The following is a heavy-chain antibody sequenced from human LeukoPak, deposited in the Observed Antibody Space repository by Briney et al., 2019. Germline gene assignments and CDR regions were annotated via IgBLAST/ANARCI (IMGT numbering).Heavy chain of an antibody. CDR3: ARERIVGDVDAFDI. D-gene: IGHD1-26*01. CDR1: GGSFSGYY. V-gene: IGHV4-34*01. CDR2: INHSGST. Sequence: SETLSLTCAVYGGSFSGYYWSWIRQPPGKGLEWIGEINHSGSTNYNPSLKSRVTISVDTSKNQFSLKLSSVTAADTAVYYCARERIVGDVDAFDIWGQGTMVTVSS. J-gene: IGHJ3*02.